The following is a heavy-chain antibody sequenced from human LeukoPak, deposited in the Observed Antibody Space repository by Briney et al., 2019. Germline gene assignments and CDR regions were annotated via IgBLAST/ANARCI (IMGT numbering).Heavy chain of an antibody. CDR1: GGSISSYY. J-gene: IGHJ4*02. D-gene: IGHD3-22*01. CDR3: ARGNYYDSSGYYYCDY. Sequence: PSETLSLTCTVSGGSISSYYWSWIRQPAGKGLEWIGRIYISGSGSTNYNPSLKSRVTISVDTSKNQFSLKLSSVTAADTAVYHCARGNYYDSSGYYYCDYWGQGTLVTVSS. CDR2: IYISGSGST. V-gene: IGHV4-4*07.